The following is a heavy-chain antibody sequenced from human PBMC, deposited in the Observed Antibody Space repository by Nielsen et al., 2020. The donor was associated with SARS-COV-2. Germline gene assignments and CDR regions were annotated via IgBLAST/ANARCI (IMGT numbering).Heavy chain of an antibody. CDR3: ARIGVLVGATSYRDY. CDR1: GGSISSGGYY. J-gene: IGHJ4*02. Sequence: SETLSLTCTVSGGSISSGGYYWSWIRQHPGKGLEWIGYIYYSGSTYYNPSLKSRVTISVDTSKNQFSLKLSSVTAADTAVYYCARIGVLVGATSYRDYWGQGTLVTVSS. D-gene: IGHD1-26*01. V-gene: IGHV4-31*03. CDR2: IYYSGST.